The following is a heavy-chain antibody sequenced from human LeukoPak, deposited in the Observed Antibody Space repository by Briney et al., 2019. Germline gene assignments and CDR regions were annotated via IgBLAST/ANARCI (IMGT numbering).Heavy chain of an antibody. J-gene: IGHJ4*02. CDR2: INWDGSNT. CDR3: VKGECDRRLYN. Sequence: PGGSLRLSCAGSGLIFNDYTMHSVRQAPGKGLEWVSLINWDGSNTYYGDSVKCRFTISRDNNKNSLYLQMNSVRSDDTALYYCVKGECDRRLYNWGQGTLVTVSS. V-gene: IGHV3-43*01. CDR1: GLIFNDYT. D-gene: IGHD3-16*02.